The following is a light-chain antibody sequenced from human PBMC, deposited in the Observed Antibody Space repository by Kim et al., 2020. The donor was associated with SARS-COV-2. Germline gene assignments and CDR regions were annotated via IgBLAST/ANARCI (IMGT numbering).Light chain of an antibody. CDR2: NVH. V-gene: IGLV2-14*04. CDR3: AYYTTVTTVV. Sequence: GQSYAISCTGTSSDIGGYNYVSWYQKPPGKTSKLILSNVHNRASVVSHRFSASKAGKTASLAISGLHAEEEGDYYCAYYTTVTTVVFGTGTKVTVL. CDR1: SSDIGGYNY. J-gene: IGLJ1*01.